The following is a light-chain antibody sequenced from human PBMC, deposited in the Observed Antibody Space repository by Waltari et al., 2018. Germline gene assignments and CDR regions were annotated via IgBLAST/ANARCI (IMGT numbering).Light chain of an antibody. CDR1: SRYF. J-gene: IGLJ2*01. CDR2: AVN. Sequence: QSVLTQPASVSGSPGQSITMSCSGISRYFVSLYQQPPGKAPRRILYAVNLRPTGVSPRFSGSKTGSTASLTISRLEGDDEADYYCSSFTTTTPLSIFGGGTRLTVL. CDR3: SSFTTTTPLSI. V-gene: IGLV2-14*03.